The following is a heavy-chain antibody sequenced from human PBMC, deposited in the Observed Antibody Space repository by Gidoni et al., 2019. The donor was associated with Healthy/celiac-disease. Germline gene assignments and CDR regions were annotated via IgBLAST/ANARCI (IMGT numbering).Heavy chain of an antibody. CDR1: GFTVSSNY. V-gene: IGHV3-66*01. Sequence: EVQLVESGGGLVQPGGSLRLSCAAYGFTVSSNYMSWVQQAPGKGLEWVSVIDSGGSTYYADSVKGRFTISRDNSKNTLYLQMNSLRAEDTAVYYCAREGGKDYGYYYGMDVWGQGTTVTVSS. CDR3: AREGGKDYGYYYGMDV. CDR2: IDSGGST. D-gene: IGHD4-17*01. J-gene: IGHJ6*02.